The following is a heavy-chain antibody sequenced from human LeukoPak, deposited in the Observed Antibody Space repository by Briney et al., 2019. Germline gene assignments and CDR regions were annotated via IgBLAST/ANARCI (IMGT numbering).Heavy chain of an antibody. CDR1: GFTVSSNY. V-gene: IGHV3-53*01. CDR2: IYSGGNT. J-gene: IGHJ4*02. D-gene: IGHD5-18*01. CDR3: ARGRIQLWYPIDY. Sequence: GGSLRLSCAASGFTVSSNYMSWVRQAPGKGLEWVSVIYSGGNTYYADSVKGRLTISRDNSKNTLYRQMNSLRAEDTAVYYCARGRIQLWYPIDYWGQGTLVTVSS.